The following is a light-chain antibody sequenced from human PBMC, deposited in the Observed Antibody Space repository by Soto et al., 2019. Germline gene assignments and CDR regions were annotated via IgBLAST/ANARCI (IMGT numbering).Light chain of an antibody. Sequence: QSALTQHPSASGSPGQSVTISCTGTSSDVCAYDFVSWYQHHPGKAPKLMIYEVTKRPSGVPDRFSGSKSGNTASLTVSGLQAEDEADYYCTSHAGNYNFPYVFGTGTKV. V-gene: IGLV2-8*01. J-gene: IGLJ1*01. CDR1: SSDVCAYDF. CDR3: TSHAGNYNFPYV. CDR2: EVT.